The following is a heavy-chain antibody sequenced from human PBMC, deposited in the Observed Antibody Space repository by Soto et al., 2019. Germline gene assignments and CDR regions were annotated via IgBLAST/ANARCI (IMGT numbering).Heavy chain of an antibody. CDR1: GFSLSTSGVG. Sequence: QITLKESGPTLVKPTQTLTLTCTFSGFSLSTSGVGVGWIRQPPGKALQWLALIYWDDDKRYSPSLKSRLTITKDTSKNQVVLTMTNMDPVDTATYYCAHTSEYSSSSYFDYWGQGTLVTVSS. J-gene: IGHJ4*02. D-gene: IGHD6-6*01. CDR3: AHTSEYSSSSYFDY. CDR2: IYWDDDK. V-gene: IGHV2-5*02.